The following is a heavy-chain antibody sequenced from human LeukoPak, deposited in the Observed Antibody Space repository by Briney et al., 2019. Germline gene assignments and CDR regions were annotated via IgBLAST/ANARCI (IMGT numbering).Heavy chain of an antibody. CDR1: GLIFSGFE. CDR3: ARRFRD. V-gene: IGHV3-48*03. Sequence: GGSLRLSCVGSGLIFSGFEMNWVRQAPGKGLEWVSYIKDDGSLKTYADSVKGRFIISRDNSKNSLYLQMSSLRAEDTATYYCARRFRDWGRGILVTVSA. D-gene: IGHD5-24*01. J-gene: IGHJ4*02. CDR2: IKDDGSLK.